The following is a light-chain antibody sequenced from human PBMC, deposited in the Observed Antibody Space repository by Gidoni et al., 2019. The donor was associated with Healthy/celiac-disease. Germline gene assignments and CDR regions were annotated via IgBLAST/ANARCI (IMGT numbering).Light chain of an antibody. CDR2: GAS. V-gene: IGKV3-20*01. CDR1: QSVSSSY. CDR3: QQYGSHWT. J-gene: IGKJ1*01. Sequence: EIVLTQSPGTLSLSPGERATLSGRASQSVSSSYLAWYQQKPGQAPRLLIYGASSRATGIPDRFSGSGSGTDFTLTISRLEPEDFAVYYCQQYGSHWTFGQGTKVEIK.